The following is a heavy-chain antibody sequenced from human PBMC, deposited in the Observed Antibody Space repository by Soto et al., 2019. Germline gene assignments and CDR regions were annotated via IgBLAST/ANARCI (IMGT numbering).Heavy chain of an antibody. J-gene: IGHJ4*02. CDR2: IYYSASG. CDR1: GGSISSYS. CDR3: ASRYGGSLDY. V-gene: IGHV4-59*08. D-gene: IGHD2-15*01. Sequence: QVQLQESGPGLVKPSETLSLTCTVSGGSISSYSWSWIRQPPGKGLEWIGYIYYSASGNYNPTLESRGTKSVATSKNQFALKLSSVTAADTAVYYCASRYGGSLDYWGQGTLVNVSS.